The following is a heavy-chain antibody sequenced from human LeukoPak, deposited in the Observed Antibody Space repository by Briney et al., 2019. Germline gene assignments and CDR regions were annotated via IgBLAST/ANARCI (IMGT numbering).Heavy chain of an antibody. CDR1: GGSFSGYY. D-gene: IGHD3-22*01. V-gene: IGHV4-4*07. J-gene: IGHJ4*02. Sequence: SETLSLTCAVSGGSFSGYYWTWIRQPAGRGLEWIGHIYTSGTTNYNPSLKSRVTMSVDTSKNQFSLSLNSVTAADTAVYYCAKGELSITMTVPGRYYFDYWGQGTLVTVSS. CDR3: AKGELSITMTVPGRYYFDY. CDR2: IYTSGTT.